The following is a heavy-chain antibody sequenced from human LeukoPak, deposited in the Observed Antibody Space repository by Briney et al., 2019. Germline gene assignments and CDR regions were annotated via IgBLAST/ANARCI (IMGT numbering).Heavy chain of an antibody. V-gene: IGHV3-74*01. J-gene: IGHJ4*02. CDR2: IKSDGSST. CDR3: ARDRGYGFDY. CDR1: GFTFSSHW. Sequence: PGGSLRLSCAASGFTFSSHWMHWVRQVPGKGLVWVSHIKSDGSSTSYADSVKGRFTISRDNAKNTLYLQMNSLRAEDTAVYYCARDRGYGFDYWGQGTLVTVSS. D-gene: IGHD5-18*01.